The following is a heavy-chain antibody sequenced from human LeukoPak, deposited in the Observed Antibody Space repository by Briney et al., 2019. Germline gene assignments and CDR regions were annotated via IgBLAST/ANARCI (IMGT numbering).Heavy chain of an antibody. CDR3: ASYLRGGSSWYAEYFQH. V-gene: IGHV3-7*01. CDR2: IKQDGSEK. J-gene: IGHJ1*01. CDR1: GFTFSSYW. Sequence: GGSLRLSCAASGFTFSSYWMSWVRQAPGKGLEWVANIKQDGSEKYYVDSVKGRFTISRDNAKNSLYLQMNSLRAEDTAVYYCASYLRGGSSWYAEYFQHWGQGTLVTVSS. D-gene: IGHD6-13*01.